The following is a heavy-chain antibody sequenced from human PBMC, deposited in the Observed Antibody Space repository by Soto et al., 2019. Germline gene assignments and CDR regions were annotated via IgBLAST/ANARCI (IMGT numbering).Heavy chain of an antibody. V-gene: IGHV1-18*01. CDR3: ARDHDRVLPGFPPHIVVVPAPD. CDR1: GYTFTSYG. J-gene: IGHJ4*02. Sequence: GASVKVSCKASGYTFTSYGISWVRQAPGQGLEWMGWISAYNGNTNYAQKLQGRVTMTTDTSTSTAYMELRSLRSDDTAVYYCARDHDRVLPGFPPHIVVVPAPDWGQGTLVTVSS. CDR2: ISAYNGNT. D-gene: IGHD2-2*01.